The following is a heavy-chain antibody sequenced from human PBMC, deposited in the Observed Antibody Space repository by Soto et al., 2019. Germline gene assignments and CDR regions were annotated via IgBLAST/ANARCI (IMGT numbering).Heavy chain of an antibody. J-gene: IGHJ3*02. Sequence: QVQLVQSGAEVKKPGASVKVSCKTSGYTFTGYYMHWVRQAPGQGLEGMGWPNPNSGGTNEAQKLHGWVTMTRDTSINTAYMELSRLRSDDTAVYYCAREEMANLSITMVRGEELGSRAFDIWGQGTMVTVSS. CDR3: AREEMANLSITMVRGEELGSRAFDI. D-gene: IGHD3-10*01. CDR1: GYTFTGYY. CDR2: PNPNSGGT. V-gene: IGHV1-2*04.